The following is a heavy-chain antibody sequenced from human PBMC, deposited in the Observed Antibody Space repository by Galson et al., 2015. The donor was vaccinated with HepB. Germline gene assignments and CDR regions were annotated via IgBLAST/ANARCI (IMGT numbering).Heavy chain of an antibody. CDR2: ISYDGSNK. CDR1: GFTFSSYG. CDR3: AKDLRIIQLWSLFDY. D-gene: IGHD5-18*01. Sequence: SLRLSCAASGFTFSSYGMHWVRQAPGKGLEWVAVISYDGSNKYYADSVKGRFTISRDNSKNTLYLQMNSLRAEDTAVYYCAKDLRIIQLWSLFDYWGQGTLVTVSS. J-gene: IGHJ4*02. V-gene: IGHV3-30*18.